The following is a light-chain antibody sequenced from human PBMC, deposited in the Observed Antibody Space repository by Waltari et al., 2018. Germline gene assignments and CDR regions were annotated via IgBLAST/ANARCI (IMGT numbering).Light chain of an antibody. V-gene: IGLV2-23*01. Sequence: QSALTQPASVSGSPGQSITISCTGTTTDSWTYNLVSWYQQHPGKAPKLIIFEGTKRPSGGSNRFFASKSGNTASLTISGLQADDEADYHCCSHGSNTYVFGTGTKVTVL. J-gene: IGLJ1*01. CDR2: EGT. CDR1: TTDSWTYNL. CDR3: CSHGSNTYV.